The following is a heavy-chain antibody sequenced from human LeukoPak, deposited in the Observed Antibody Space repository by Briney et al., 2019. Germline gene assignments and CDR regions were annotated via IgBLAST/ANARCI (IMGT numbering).Heavy chain of an antibody. CDR2: INPNSGGT. Sequence: GASVKVSFKASGYTFTGYYMHWVRQAPGQGLEWMGCINPNSGGTNYAQKFQGRVTITRDTSISTAYMELSRLRSDDTAVYYCARDLGTRDFDYWGQGTRVTVSS. CDR3: ARDLGTRDFDY. V-gene: IGHV1-2*02. CDR1: GYTFTGYY. J-gene: IGHJ4*02. D-gene: IGHD1-7*01.